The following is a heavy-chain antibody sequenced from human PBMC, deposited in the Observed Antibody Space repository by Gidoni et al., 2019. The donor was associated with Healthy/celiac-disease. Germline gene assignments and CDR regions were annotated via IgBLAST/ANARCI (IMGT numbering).Heavy chain of an antibody. CDR2: ISSSSGST. Sequence: EVQLLESGGGLVQPGGSLILSCAASGFSFSSYAMSWVRQGPGKGLEWVSAISSSSGSTYYADSVKSRFTISRDNAKNTQCLQINSLRAKDTAVYYCAKEADDSSSYYPVDYWGQGTLVTVSS. CDR1: GFSFSSYA. J-gene: IGHJ4*02. V-gene: IGHV3-23*01. CDR3: AKEADDSSSYYPVDY. D-gene: IGHD3-22*01.